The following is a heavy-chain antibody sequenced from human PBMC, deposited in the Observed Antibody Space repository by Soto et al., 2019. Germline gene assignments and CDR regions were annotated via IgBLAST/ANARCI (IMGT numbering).Heavy chain of an antibody. CDR3: AKDRWYDSSGYYYFDY. D-gene: IGHD3-22*01. Sequence: HPGGSLRLSCAASGFTFSSYAMSWVRQAPGKGLEWVSAISGSGGSTYYADSVKGRFTISRDNSKNTLYLQMNSLRAEDTAVYYCAKDRWYDSSGYYYFDYWGQGTLVTVSS. J-gene: IGHJ4*02. V-gene: IGHV3-23*01. CDR1: GFTFSSYA. CDR2: ISGSGGST.